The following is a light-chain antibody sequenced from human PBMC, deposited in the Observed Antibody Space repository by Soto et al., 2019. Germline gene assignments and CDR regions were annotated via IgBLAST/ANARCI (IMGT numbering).Light chain of an antibody. V-gene: IGLV1-44*01. J-gene: IGLJ2*01. CDR1: IANIGSNA. CDR2: KNE. CDR3: AAWDDSLNAVL. Sequence: QSVLTQPPSASGAPGQTVTISCSGTIANIGSNAVNWYQQVPGTAPKLLMYKNEQRPSGVPDRFSGSKSGTSASLAVSGLQSEDEADYYCAAWDDSLNAVLFGGGTQLTVL.